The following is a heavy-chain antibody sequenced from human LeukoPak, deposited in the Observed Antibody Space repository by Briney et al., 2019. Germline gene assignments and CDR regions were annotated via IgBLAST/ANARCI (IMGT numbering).Heavy chain of an antibody. Sequence: SETLSLTCGVSGGSISSYYWSWIRQPPGKGLEWIGYIHYSGSTNYNPSLKSRVAMSVDTSKNQFSLKLSSVTAADTAVYYCARGLSYCSSTSCSRNFDYWGQGTLVTVSS. CDR2: IHYSGST. CDR3: ARGLSYCSSTSCSRNFDY. D-gene: IGHD2-2*01. J-gene: IGHJ4*02. CDR1: GGSISSYY. V-gene: IGHV4-59*01.